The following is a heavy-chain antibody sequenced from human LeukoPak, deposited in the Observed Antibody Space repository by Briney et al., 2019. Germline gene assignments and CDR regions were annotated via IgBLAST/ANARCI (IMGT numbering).Heavy chain of an antibody. CDR1: GYTFTSYY. J-gene: IGHJ4*02. V-gene: IGHV1-46*01. CDR3: ALTTVTTDGFDY. CDR2: INPSGGST. D-gene: IGHD4-17*01. Sequence: ASVKVSCKASGYTFTSYYMHWVRQASGQGLEWMGIINPSGGSTSYAQKFQGRVTMTRDMSTSTVYMELSSLRSEDTAVYYCALTTVTTDGFDYWGQGTLVTVSS.